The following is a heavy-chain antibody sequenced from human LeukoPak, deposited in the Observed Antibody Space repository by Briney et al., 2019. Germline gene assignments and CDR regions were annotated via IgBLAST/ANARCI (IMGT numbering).Heavy chain of an antibody. J-gene: IGHJ4*02. CDR1: GYTFTGYY. CDR2: INPNSGGT. D-gene: IGHD3-3*01. V-gene: IGHV1-2*06. Sequence: ASVKVSCKASGYTFTGYYMHWVRQAPGQGLEWMGRINPNSGGTNYAQKFQGRVTMTRDTSISTAYMELNSLRAEDTAVYYCAKDSNDFSSGYYPAGYFDYWGRGTLVTVSS. CDR3: AKDSNDFSSGYYPAGYFDY.